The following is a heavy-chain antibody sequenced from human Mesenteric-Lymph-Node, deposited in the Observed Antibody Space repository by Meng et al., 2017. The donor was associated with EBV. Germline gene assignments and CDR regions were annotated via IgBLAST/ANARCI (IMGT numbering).Heavy chain of an antibody. D-gene: IGHD1-7*01. CDR1: GDTISSDIW. V-gene: IGHV4-4*02. CDR2: VYHRGDT. CDR3: GRDQGRELINH. J-gene: IGHJ4*02. Sequence: GQVQESGPGLVKSSGTLYLTCTVSGDTISSDIWWSWVRKPPGKGLEWIGEVYHRGDTNYNPSLKSRVDISVDKSKNQFYLSLFSVTAADTAVYYCGRDQGRELINHWGQGTLVTVSS.